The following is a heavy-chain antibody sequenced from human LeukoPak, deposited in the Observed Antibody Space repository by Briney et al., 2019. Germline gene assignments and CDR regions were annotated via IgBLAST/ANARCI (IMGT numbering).Heavy chain of an antibody. J-gene: IGHJ4*02. Sequence: GGSLRLSCAASGFTFDDYAMHWVRQAPGKGLEWVSGISWNSGSIGYADSVKGRFTISRDNAKNSLYLQMNSLRAEDTALYYCAKAQALRSYFDYWGQGTLVTVSS. V-gene: IGHV3-9*01. CDR3: AKAQALRSYFDY. CDR1: GFTFDDYA. CDR2: ISWNSGSI. D-gene: IGHD3-16*01.